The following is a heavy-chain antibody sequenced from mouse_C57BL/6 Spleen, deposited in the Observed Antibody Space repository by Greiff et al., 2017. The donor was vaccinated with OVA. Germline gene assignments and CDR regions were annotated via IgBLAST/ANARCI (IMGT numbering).Heavy chain of an antibody. CDR2: IDPSDSYT. CDR3: ARGNYSNYYYAMDY. V-gene: IGHV1-69*01. Sequence: QVQLKQPGAELVMPGASVKLSCKASGYTFTSYWMHWVKQRPGQGLEWIGEIDPSDSYTNYNQKFKGKSTLTVDKSSSTAYMQLSSLTSEDSAVYYCARGNYSNYYYAMDYWGQGTSVTVSS. CDR1: GYTFTSYW. D-gene: IGHD2-5*01. J-gene: IGHJ4*01.